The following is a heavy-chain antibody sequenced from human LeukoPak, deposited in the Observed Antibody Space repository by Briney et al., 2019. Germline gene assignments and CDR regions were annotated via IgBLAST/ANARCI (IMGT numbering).Heavy chain of an antibody. CDR1: GFTFSSYG. CDR3: ARYCSSTSCFDY. D-gene: IGHD2-2*01. Sequence: GGSLRLSCAASGFTFSSYGMHWVRQAPGQGLEWVAVIWYDGSNKYYADSVKGRFTISRDNSKNTHYLQMNSLRAEDTAVYYCARYCSSTSCFDYWGQGTLVTVSS. V-gene: IGHV3-33*01. J-gene: IGHJ4*02. CDR2: IWYDGSNK.